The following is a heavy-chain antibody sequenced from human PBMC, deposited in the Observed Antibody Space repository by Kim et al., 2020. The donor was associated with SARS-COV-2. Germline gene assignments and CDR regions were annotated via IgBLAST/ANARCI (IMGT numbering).Heavy chain of an antibody. D-gene: IGHD3-22*01. J-gene: IGHJ4*02. CDR3: ARAVTYYYDSSGYYDY. Sequence: SPKSRATRSVDTSKNQFSLKLSSVTAADTAVYYCARAVTYYYDSSGYYDYWGQGTLVTVSS. V-gene: IGHV4-59*01.